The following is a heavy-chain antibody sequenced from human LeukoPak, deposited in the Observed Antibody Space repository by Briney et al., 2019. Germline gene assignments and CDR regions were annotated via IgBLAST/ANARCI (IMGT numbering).Heavy chain of an antibody. J-gene: IGHJ6*02. Sequence: SETLSLTCTVSGGSISSYYWSWIRQPPGKGLEWIGYIYYSGSTNYNPSLKSRVTISVHTSKNQFSLKLSSVTAADTAVYYCARVRSSSWSGYYYYGMDVWGQGTTVTVSS. D-gene: IGHD6-13*01. CDR1: GGSISSYY. CDR2: IYYSGST. V-gene: IGHV4-59*01. CDR3: ARVRSSSWSGYYYYGMDV.